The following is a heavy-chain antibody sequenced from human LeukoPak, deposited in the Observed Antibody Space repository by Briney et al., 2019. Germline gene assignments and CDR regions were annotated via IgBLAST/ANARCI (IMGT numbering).Heavy chain of an antibody. CDR3: ARGSGYYDFWSGYFHRYYFDY. V-gene: IGHV4-34*01. Sequence: SETLSLTCAVYGGSFSGYYWSWIRQPPGKGLEWIGEINHSGSTNYNPSLKSRVTISVDTSKNQFPLKLSSVTAADTAVYYCARGSGYYDFWSGYFHRYYFDYWGQGTLVTVSS. J-gene: IGHJ4*02. CDR1: GGSFSGYY. CDR2: INHSGST. D-gene: IGHD3-3*01.